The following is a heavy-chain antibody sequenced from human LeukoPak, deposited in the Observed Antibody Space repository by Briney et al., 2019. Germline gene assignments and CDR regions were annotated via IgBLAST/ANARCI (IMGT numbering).Heavy chain of an antibody. Sequence: GGSLRPSCAASGFTFDDYGMSWVRQAPGKGLEWVSGINWNGGSTGYADSVKGRFTISRDNAKNSLYLQMNSLRAEDTALYYCARVGRWTDSSGLNAFDIWGQGTMVTVSS. CDR2: INWNGGST. J-gene: IGHJ3*02. CDR1: GFTFDDYG. V-gene: IGHV3-20*04. D-gene: IGHD3-22*01. CDR3: ARVGRWTDSSGLNAFDI.